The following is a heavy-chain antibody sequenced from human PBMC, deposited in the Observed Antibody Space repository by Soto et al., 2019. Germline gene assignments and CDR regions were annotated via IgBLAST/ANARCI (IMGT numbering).Heavy chain of an antibody. CDR2: ISSSSSYI. Sequence: GGSLRLSCAASGFTFSSYSMNWVRQAPGKGLEWVSSISSSSSYIYYADSVKGRFTISRDNAKNSLYLQMNSLRAEDTAVYYCARVVDYYDPYYYYGKDVWGQGTTV. CDR3: ARVVDYYDPYYYYGKDV. CDR1: GFTFSSYS. V-gene: IGHV3-21*01. J-gene: IGHJ6*02. D-gene: IGHD3-22*01.